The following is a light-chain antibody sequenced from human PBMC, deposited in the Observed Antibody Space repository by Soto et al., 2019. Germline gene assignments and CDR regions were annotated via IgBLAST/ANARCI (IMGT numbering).Light chain of an antibody. CDR3: QQYNDWPPKIT. CDR2: RVS. V-gene: IGKV3-15*01. J-gene: IGKJ5*01. CDR1: QDVGSL. Sequence: EVVMTQSPATLSLSPGEGATLSCRGSQDVGSLVAWYQQKPGKAPRLLIYRVSNRATDIAARFTGSGSGTDFTLNISSLQSEDFAVYYCQQYNDWPPKITFSQGTRLEIK.